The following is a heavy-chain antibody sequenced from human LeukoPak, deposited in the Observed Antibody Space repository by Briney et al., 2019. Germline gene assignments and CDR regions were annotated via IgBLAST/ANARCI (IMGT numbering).Heavy chain of an antibody. Sequence: GGSLRLSCPAAGSTFSSSWMDWVRQAPGKGLVWVSRINGDGTSTDYADSVKGRFSISRDNAKNTLYLQMNSQRTEDTAVYYCAKEPLTDYSDHTYSLDIRGQGTMVTASS. CDR1: GSTFSSSW. CDR2: INGDGTST. J-gene: IGHJ3*02. CDR3: AKEPLTDYSDHTYSLDI. D-gene: IGHD4-11*01. V-gene: IGHV3-74*01.